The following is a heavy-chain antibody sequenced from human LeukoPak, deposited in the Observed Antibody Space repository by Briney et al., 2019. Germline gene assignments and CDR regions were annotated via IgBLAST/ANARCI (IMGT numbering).Heavy chain of an antibody. V-gene: IGHV4-38-2*01. D-gene: IGHD2-2*01. CDR2: IYHSGST. Sequence: GSLRLSCAASGFTFSSYGMHWVRQAPGKGLEWIGTIYHSGSTYYNPSLKSRVTISVDTSKNQFSLKLTSVTAADTAVYYCARVRGYCSSTICYRYYFDYWGQGTLVTVSS. CDR3: ARVRGYCSSTICYRYYFDY. CDR1: GFTFSSYG. J-gene: IGHJ4*02.